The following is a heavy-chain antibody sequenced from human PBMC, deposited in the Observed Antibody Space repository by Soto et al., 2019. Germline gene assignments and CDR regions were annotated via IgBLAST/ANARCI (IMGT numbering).Heavy chain of an antibody. J-gene: IGHJ4*02. V-gene: IGHV3-23*01. Sequence: EVQLLESGGGLVQPGGSLRLSCAASGFSFSTCAVSWVRQAPGKGREWVSSISASGDTTHYAESVRGRFPISRDNSRNTLHLQMSSLTAEDTAIYSCAAQATGYFVPFDFWGRGTLVTVSS. D-gene: IGHD3-22*01. CDR2: ISASGDTT. CDR3: AAQATGYFVPFDF. CDR1: GFSFSTCA.